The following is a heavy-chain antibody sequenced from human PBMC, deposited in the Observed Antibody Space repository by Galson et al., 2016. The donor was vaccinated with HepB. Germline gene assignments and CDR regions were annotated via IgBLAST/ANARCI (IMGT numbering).Heavy chain of an antibody. J-gene: IGHJ6*02. CDR1: GYSFGSYW. CDR3: AISLTGSYDFWGAIYNYYAMDV. V-gene: IGHV5-51*01. D-gene: IGHD3-3*01. Sequence: QSGAEVKKPGESLKISCRGSGYSFGSYWIGWVRQMPGKGLEWMGIIFPGDSRTTYSPSFQGQVTFSADKSISTVYLQWSSLTASDTAIYYCAISLTGSYDFWGAIYNYYAMDVWGQGTTVTVS. CDR2: IFPGDSRT.